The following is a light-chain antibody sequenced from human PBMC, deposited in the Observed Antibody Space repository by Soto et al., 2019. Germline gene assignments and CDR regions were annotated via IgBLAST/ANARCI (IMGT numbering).Light chain of an antibody. J-gene: IGKJ3*01. CDR3: QQANSFPFA. CDR1: QDIHTW. Sequence: DIQMTQSPSSVSASVGDRVTITCRASQDIHTWLAWYQQKPGKAPNLLIYGASTLQSGVPSRFSAIGSGRDFTLTISSLQPEDFATYYWQQANSFPFAFGPGTKVDFK. CDR2: GAS. V-gene: IGKV1-12*02.